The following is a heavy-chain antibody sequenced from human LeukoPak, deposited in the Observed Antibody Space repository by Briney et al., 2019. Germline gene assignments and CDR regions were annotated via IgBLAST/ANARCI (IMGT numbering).Heavy chain of an antibody. V-gene: IGHV3-23*01. CDR3: AREKLVYYYYYGMDV. J-gene: IGHJ6*02. CDR1: GFTFSSYA. CDR2: ISGSGGST. D-gene: IGHD6-13*01. Sequence: GGSLRLSCAASGFTFSSYAMSRVRQAPGKGLEWVSAISGSGGSTYYADSVKGRFTISRDNSKNTLYLQMNSLRAEDTAVYYCAREKLVYYYYYGMDVWGQGTTVTVSS.